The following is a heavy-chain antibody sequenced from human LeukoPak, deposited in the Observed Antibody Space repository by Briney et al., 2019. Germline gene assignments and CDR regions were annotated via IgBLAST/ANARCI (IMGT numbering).Heavy chain of an antibody. CDR1: GFTFSSYD. Sequence: GGSLRLSCAASGFTFSSYDMYWVRQATGKGLEWVSAIGTAGDTYYPGSVKGRFTISRENAKNSLYLQMNSLRVGDTAVYYCARDNNYSNNPHYYYYMDVWGKGTTVTVSS. CDR2: IGTAGDT. CDR3: ARDNNYSNNPHYYYYMDV. D-gene: IGHD4-11*01. V-gene: IGHV3-13*01. J-gene: IGHJ6*03.